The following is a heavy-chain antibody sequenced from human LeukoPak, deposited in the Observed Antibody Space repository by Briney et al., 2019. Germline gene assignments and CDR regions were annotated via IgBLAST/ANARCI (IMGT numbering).Heavy chain of an antibody. Sequence: GGSLRLSCAASGFTFDDYGMSWVRQAPGKGLEWVSGINWNGGSTGYADSMKGRFTISRDNAKNSLYLQMNSLRAEDTASYHCARDRRYYDSSARGPFDYWGQGTLVTVSS. CDR2: INWNGGST. CDR1: GFTFDDYG. V-gene: IGHV3-20*01. D-gene: IGHD3-22*01. CDR3: ARDRRYYDSSARGPFDY. J-gene: IGHJ4*02.